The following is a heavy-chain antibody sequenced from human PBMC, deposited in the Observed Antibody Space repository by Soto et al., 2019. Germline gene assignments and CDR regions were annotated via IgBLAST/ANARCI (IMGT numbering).Heavy chain of an antibody. CDR1: GFTFSSYG. D-gene: IGHD1-20*01. Sequence: GGSLRLSCAASGFTFSSYGMHWVRQAPGKGLEWVAVISYDGSNKYYADSVKGRFTISRDNSKNTLYLQMNSLRAEDTAVYYCAKDRYLDWGQGTLVTVSS. V-gene: IGHV3-30*18. J-gene: IGHJ4*02. CDR2: ISYDGSNK. CDR3: AKDRYLD.